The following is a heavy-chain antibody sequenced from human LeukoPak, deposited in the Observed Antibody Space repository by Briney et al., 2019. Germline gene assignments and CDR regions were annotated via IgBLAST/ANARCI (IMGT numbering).Heavy chain of an antibody. CDR1: GYTFTGYY. J-gene: IGHJ3*02. CDR3: ARGRGYCSSTSCYTDAFDI. D-gene: IGHD2-2*02. Sequence: ASVKVSCKASGYTFTGYYMHWVRQAPGQGLEWMGWINPNSGGTNYAQKFQGRVTMTRDTSISTAYMGLSRLRSDDTAVYYCARGRGYCSSTSCYTDAFDIWGQGTMVTVSS. CDR2: INPNSGGT. V-gene: IGHV1-2*02.